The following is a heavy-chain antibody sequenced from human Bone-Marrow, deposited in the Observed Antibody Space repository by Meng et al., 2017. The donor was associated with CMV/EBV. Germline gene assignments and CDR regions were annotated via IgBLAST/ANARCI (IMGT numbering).Heavy chain of an antibody. D-gene: IGHD1-26*01. Sequence: SETLSLTCTVSGYSISSNYYWGWIRQPPGKGLEWIGSIYHSGSTYYNPSLKSRVTISVDTSKNQLSLKLSSVTAADTAVYYCATVGPISGAMFWGQGTLVTVSS. V-gene: IGHV4-38-2*02. CDR2: IYHSGST. J-gene: IGHJ4*02. CDR3: ATVGPISGAMF. CDR1: GYSISSNYY.